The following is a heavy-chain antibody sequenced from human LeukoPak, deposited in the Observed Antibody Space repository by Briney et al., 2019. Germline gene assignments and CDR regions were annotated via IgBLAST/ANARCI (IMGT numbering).Heavy chain of an antibody. D-gene: IGHD3-10*01. CDR2: IYHSGST. CDR1: GYSISSGYY. V-gene: IGHV4-38-2*02. J-gene: IGHJ4*02. CDR3: ARLRS. Sequence: SETLSLTCTVSGYSISSGYYWGWIRQPPGKGLEWIGSIYHSGSTYYNPALKSRVTISVDTSKNQFSLKLSSVTAADTAVYYCARLRSWGQGTLVTVSS.